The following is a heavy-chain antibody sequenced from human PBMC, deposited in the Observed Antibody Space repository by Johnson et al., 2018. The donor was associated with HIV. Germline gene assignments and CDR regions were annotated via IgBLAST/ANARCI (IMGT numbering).Heavy chain of an antibody. CDR3: ARVGGYSDWSLGLVMDAFDM. D-gene: IGHD6-19*01. CDR2: IKQDGSEK. Sequence: VQLVESGGGVVQPGGSLRLSCAASGFTFSSYGMHWVRQAPGKGLEWVANIKQDGSEKYYVDSVKGRFTISRDNAKNSLYLQMNSLRAEDTALYYCARVGGYSDWSLGLVMDAFDMWGQGTMVTVSS. CDR1: GFTFSSYG. V-gene: IGHV3-7*03. J-gene: IGHJ3*02.